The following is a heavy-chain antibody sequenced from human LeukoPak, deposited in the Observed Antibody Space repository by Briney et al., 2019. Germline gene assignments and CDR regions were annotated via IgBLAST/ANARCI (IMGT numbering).Heavy chain of an antibody. CDR1: GFTFSSYG. CDR2: ISYDGSNK. Sequence: GRSLRLSCAASGFTFSSYGMHWVRQAPGKGLEWVAVISYDGSNKYYADSVKGRFTISRDNSKNTLYLQMNSLRAEDTAVYYCAKDPHVDTAMVSFDPWGQGTLVTVSS. CDR3: AKDPHVDTAMVSFDP. J-gene: IGHJ5*02. D-gene: IGHD5-18*01. V-gene: IGHV3-30*18.